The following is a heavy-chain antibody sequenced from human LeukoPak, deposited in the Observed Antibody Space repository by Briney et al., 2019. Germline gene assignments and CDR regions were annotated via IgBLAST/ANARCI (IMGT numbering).Heavy chain of an antibody. CDR3: ARVTQTDYDFDY. CDR2: ISAYNGNT. J-gene: IGHJ4*02. D-gene: IGHD4-17*01. CDR1: GYTFTSYG. V-gene: IGHV1-18*01. Sequence: LAASVKVSCKTSGYTFTSYGISWVRQAPGQGLEWMGWISAYNGNTDYAQKLQGRVTMTADTSTSTAYMELRSLRSDDTAVYYCARVTQTDYDFDYWGQGTLVTVSS.